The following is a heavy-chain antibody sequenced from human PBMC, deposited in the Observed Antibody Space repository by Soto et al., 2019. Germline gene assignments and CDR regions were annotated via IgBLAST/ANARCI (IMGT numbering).Heavy chain of an antibody. J-gene: IGHJ6*02. V-gene: IGHV1-18*01. CDR3: ARDAMVRGASHYYYGMDV. Sequence: QVQLVQSGGEVKKPGASVKVSCKTSGYTFTSYCISWVRQAPGQGLEWMGWISGYNGKTNYAQKFQGRVTMSTDTSTSTAYMEVRSLRSDDTAVCCCARDAMVRGASHYYYGMDVWGQGTMVSVSS. CDR2: ISGYNGKT. D-gene: IGHD3-10*01. CDR1: GYTFTSYC.